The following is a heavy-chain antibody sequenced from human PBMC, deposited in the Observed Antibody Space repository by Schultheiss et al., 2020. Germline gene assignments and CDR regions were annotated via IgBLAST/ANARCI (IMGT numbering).Heavy chain of an antibody. Sequence: SETLSLTCSVSGGPIISGSYLWSWIRQSAGKGLEWIGHIASTGSTNYNPSLKSRVTISRDTSKNQFSLRLSSVTAADTALYYCARGRSSGWARSYYFDYWGQGTLVTVS. CDR2: IASTGST. CDR3: ARGRSSGWARSYYFDY. V-gene: IGHV4-61*09. J-gene: IGHJ4*02. D-gene: IGHD6-19*01. CDR1: GGPIISGSYL.